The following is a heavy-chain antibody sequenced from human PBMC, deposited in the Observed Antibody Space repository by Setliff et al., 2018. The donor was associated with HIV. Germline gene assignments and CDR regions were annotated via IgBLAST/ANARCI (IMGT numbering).Heavy chain of an antibody. J-gene: IGHJ4*02. CDR3: ARRPPYWGFDF. Sequence: SETLSLTCAVYGGSFSGYYWSWIRQPPGKGLEWIGYVYYSGSTYYNPSLKSRLTISVDTSKNHFSLRLSSVTAADTAVYYCARRPPYWGFDFWGQGTLVTVSS. D-gene: IGHD3-16*01. CDR1: GGSFSGYY. V-gene: IGHV4-34*01. CDR2: VYYSGST.